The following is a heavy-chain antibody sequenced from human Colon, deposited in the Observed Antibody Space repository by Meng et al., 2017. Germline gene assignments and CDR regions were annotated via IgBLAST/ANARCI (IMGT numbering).Heavy chain of an antibody. V-gene: IGHV3-74*01. CDR3: ARDGGHRGDY. CDR2: INSDESSI. J-gene: IGHJ4*02. Sequence: VKVVESGEGLVKAGGSLSRSCAASGFTISSYWMHWVRQAPGKGLVWVSRINSDESSISYADSVKGRFTISRDNAKNTLYLQMNSLRAEDTAVYYCARDGGHRGDYWGQGTLVTVSS. D-gene: IGHD2-15*01. CDR1: GFTISSYW.